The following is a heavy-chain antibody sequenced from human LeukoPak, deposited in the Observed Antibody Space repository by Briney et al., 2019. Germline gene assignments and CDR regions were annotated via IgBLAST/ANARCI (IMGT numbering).Heavy chain of an antibody. Sequence: SETLSLTCTVSGGSISSSSYCWGWLRPPPGQGRVWIGSIYYSGSTYYNPSLKSRVTISVDTSKNQFSLKLSSVTAADTAVYYCARDLQTIWFRESSSRWGQGTLVTVSS. CDR3: ARDLQTIWFRESSSR. CDR1: GGSISSSSYC. D-gene: IGHD3-10*01. CDR2: IYYSGST. V-gene: IGHV4-39*07. J-gene: IGHJ4*02.